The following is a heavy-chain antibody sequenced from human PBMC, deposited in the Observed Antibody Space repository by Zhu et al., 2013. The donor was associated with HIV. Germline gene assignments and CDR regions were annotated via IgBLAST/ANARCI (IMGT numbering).Heavy chain of an antibody. Sequence: QVQLVQSGAEVKKPGASVKVSCKASGYTFTSYGISWVRQAPGQGLEWMGWISAYNGNTNYAQKLQGRVTMTTDTSTSTAYMELRSLRSDDTAVYYCARVDLDLYYYGSGSYSHYGMDVWGQGTTVTVSS. J-gene: IGHJ6*02. CDR2: ISAYNGNT. D-gene: IGHD3-10*01. V-gene: IGHV1-18*01. CDR3: ARVDLDLYYYGSGSYSHYGMDV. CDR1: GYTFTSYG.